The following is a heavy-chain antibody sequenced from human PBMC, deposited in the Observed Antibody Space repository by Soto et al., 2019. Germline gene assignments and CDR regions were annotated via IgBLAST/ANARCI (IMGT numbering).Heavy chain of an antibody. D-gene: IGHD5-18*01. V-gene: IGHV3-21*01. Sequence: PGGSLRLSCAASGFTFSSYSMNWVRQAPGKGLEWVSSISSSSSYIYYADSVKGRFTISRDNAKNSLYLQMNSLRAEDTAVYYCARDGYSYGHYYFDYWGQGTLVTVSS. CDR3: ARDGYSYGHYYFDY. CDR1: GFTFSSYS. J-gene: IGHJ4*02. CDR2: ISSSSSYI.